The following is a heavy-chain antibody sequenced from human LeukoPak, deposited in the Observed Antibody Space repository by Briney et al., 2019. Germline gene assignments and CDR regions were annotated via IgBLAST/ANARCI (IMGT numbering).Heavy chain of an antibody. D-gene: IGHD4-17*01. V-gene: IGHV1-69*13. CDR1: GGTFSSYA. Sequence: SVKVSCKASGGTFSSYAVSWVRQAPGQGLEWMGGIIPIFGTANYAQKFQGRVTITADESTSTAYMELSSLRSEDTAVYYCARADYGDSDYDYYYYGMDVWGQGTTVTVSS. CDR3: ARADYGDSDYDYYYYGMDV. CDR2: IIPIFGTA. J-gene: IGHJ6*02.